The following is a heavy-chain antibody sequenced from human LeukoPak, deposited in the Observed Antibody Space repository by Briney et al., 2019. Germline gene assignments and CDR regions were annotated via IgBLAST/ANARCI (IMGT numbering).Heavy chain of an antibody. CDR3: ARLWAYGDYVLGYFDY. CDR1: GGSISSSSYY. D-gene: IGHD4-17*01. Sequence: PSETLSLTCTVSGGSISSSSYYWGWIRQPPGKGLEWIGSIYYSGSTYYNPSLKSRVTISVDTSKNQFSLKLSSVTAADTAVYYCARLWAYGDYVLGYFDYWGQGTLVTVSS. CDR2: IYYSGST. J-gene: IGHJ4*02. V-gene: IGHV4-39*07.